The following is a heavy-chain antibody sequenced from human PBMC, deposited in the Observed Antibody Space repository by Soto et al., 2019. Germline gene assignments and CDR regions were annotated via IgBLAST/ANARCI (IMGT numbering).Heavy chain of an antibody. D-gene: IGHD4-17*01. J-gene: IGHJ4*02. CDR3: ARDGADYGADGGLDY. Sequence: SETLSLTCTVSGGSISSGGYYWSWIRQHPGKGLEWIGYIYYSGSTYYNPSLKSRVTISVDTSKNQFSLKLSSVTAADTAVYYCARDGADYGADGGLDYWGQGTLVTISS. CDR2: IYYSGST. CDR1: GGSISSGGYY. V-gene: IGHV4-31*03.